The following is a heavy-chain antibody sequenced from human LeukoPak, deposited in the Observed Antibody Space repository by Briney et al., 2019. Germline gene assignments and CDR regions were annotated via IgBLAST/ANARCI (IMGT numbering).Heavy chain of an antibody. CDR3: ARGKAGQQQLAPDNWFDP. Sequence: SETLSLTCAVSGGSISSSNWWSWVRQPPGKGLEWIGEIYHSGSTNYNPSLKSRATISVDKSKNQFSLKLSSVTAADTAVYYCARGKAGQQQLAPDNWFDPWGQGTLVTVSS. D-gene: IGHD6-13*01. CDR2: IYHSGST. CDR1: GGSISSSNW. J-gene: IGHJ5*02. V-gene: IGHV4-4*02.